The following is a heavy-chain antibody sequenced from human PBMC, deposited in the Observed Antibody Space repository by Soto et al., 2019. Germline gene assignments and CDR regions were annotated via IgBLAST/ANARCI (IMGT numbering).Heavy chain of an antibody. CDR1: GGTFRSYA. V-gene: IGHV1-69*01. D-gene: IGHD6-13*01. CDR3: AGPTAPGIAAAVYYYCGRDV. Sequence: QVQLVQSGAEVQKPGSSVKVSCKASGGTFRSYAISWVRQAPGQRFEGMGGIIPIFGTANYAKKFQGRVTINAVESTSTAYMELSSLRSEDTAVYYCAGPTAPGIAAAVYYYCGRDVWGQGTTVTVSS. J-gene: IGHJ6*02. CDR2: IIPIFGTA.